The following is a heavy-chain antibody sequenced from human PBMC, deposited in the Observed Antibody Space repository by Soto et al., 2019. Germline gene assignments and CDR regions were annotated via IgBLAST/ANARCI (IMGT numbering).Heavy chain of an antibody. D-gene: IGHD2-15*01. CDR2: ISYDGSNK. J-gene: IGHJ4*02. CDR1: GFTFSSYG. V-gene: IGHV3-30*18. Sequence: PGGSLRLSCAASGFTFSSYGMHWVRQAPGKGLEWVAVISYDGSNKYYADSVKGRFTISRDNSKNTLYLQMNSLRAEDTAVYYCAKTMRGYCSGGSCHGFDYWGQGTLVNVSS. CDR3: AKTMRGYCSGGSCHGFDY.